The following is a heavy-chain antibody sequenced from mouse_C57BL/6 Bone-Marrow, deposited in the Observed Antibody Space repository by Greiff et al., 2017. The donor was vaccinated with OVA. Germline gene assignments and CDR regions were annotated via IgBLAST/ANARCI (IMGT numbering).Heavy chain of an antibody. Sequence: QVQLQQPGAELVKPGASVKLSCKASGYTFTSYDINWVKQRPGQGLEWIGWIYPRDGSTKYNEKFKGKATLTVDTSSSTAYMELHSLTSEDSAVYFCARSYYYGSPHYYAMDYWGQGTSVTVSS. J-gene: IGHJ4*01. D-gene: IGHD1-1*01. V-gene: IGHV1-85*01. CDR2: IYPRDGST. CDR1: GYTFTSYD. CDR3: ARSYYYGSPHYYAMDY.